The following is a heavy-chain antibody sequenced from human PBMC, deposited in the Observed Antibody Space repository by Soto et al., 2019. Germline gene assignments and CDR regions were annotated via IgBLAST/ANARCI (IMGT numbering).Heavy chain of an antibody. CDR3: ARQMGHYDYVWGSYAFDI. D-gene: IGHD3-16*01. V-gene: IGHV3-64*01. Sequence: EVQLVESGGGLVQPGGSLSLACAASGFTFSSYAMHWVRQAPGKGLEYVSAISSNGGSTYYANSVKGRFTISRDNSKNTLYLQMGSLRAEDMAVYYCARQMGHYDYVWGSYAFDIWGQGTMVTVSS. J-gene: IGHJ3*02. CDR2: ISSNGGST. CDR1: GFTFSSYA.